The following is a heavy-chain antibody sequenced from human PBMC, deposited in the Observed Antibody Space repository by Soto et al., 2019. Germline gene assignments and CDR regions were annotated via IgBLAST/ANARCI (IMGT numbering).Heavy chain of an antibody. CDR3: AKGAAGFSLRFDP. D-gene: IGHD6-13*01. CDR1: GFTFSSYG. J-gene: IGHJ5*02. V-gene: IGHV3-30*18. Sequence: GESLKISCAASGFTFSSYGMHWVRQAPGKGLEWVAVISYDGSNKYYADSVKGRFTISRDNSKNTLYLQMNSLRAEDTAVYYCAKGAAGFSLRFDPWGQGTLVTVSS. CDR2: ISYDGSNK.